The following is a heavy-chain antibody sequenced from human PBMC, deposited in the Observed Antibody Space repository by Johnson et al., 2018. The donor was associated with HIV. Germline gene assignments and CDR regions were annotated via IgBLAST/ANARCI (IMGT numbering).Heavy chain of an antibody. CDR3: AKDMRIAARPAVGAFYI. Sequence: GGGLVQPGRSLRLSCAASGFTFDDYAMHWVRQAPGKGLEWVSGISWNSGSIGYADSVKGRFTISRDNAKNSLYLQMNSLRAEDTALYYCAKDMRIAARPAVGAFYIWGQGTMVTVSS. CDR2: ISWNSGSI. V-gene: IGHV3-9*01. D-gene: IGHD6-6*01. J-gene: IGHJ3*02. CDR1: GFTFDDYA.